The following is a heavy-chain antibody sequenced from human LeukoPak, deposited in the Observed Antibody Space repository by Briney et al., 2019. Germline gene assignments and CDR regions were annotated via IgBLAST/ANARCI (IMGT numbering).Heavy chain of an antibody. CDR1: GYTFTGYY. Sequence: ASVKVSCKASGYTFTGYYIHWARQAPGHGLEWMGWINPNSGGTSYAQKFQGRVTMTRDTSITTAYMELSGLRFDDTAVYYCARVFYCSGGICYLNSWGQGTLVTVSS. D-gene: IGHD2-8*02. V-gene: IGHV1-2*02. CDR3: ARVFYCSGGICYLNS. J-gene: IGHJ4*02. CDR2: INPNSGGT.